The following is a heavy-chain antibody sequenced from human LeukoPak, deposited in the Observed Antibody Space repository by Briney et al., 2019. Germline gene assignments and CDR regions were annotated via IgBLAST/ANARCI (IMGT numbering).Heavy chain of an antibody. V-gene: IGHV4-59*08. D-gene: IGHD6-13*01. J-gene: IGHJ4*02. CDR2: IYHSGST. CDR1: GVSISSYY. CDR3: ARHRPASAALDY. Sequence: SETLSLTCTVSGVSISSYYWSWIRQPPGKGLEWIGYIYHSGSTYYNPSLKSRVTISVDRSKNQFSLKLSSVTAADTAVYYCARHRPASAALDYWGQGTLVTVSS.